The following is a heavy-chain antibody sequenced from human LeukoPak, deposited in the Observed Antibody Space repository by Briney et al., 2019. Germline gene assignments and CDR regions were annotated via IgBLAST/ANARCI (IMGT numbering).Heavy chain of an antibody. CDR1: GFTFSSYS. V-gene: IGHV3-21*01. J-gene: IGHJ6*02. D-gene: IGHD1-26*01. Sequence: GGSLRLSCAASGFTFSSYSMNWVRQAPGKGLEWVPSISSSSSYIYYADSVKGRFTISRDNAKNSLYLQMNSLRAEDTAVYYCCSSGGTYYYYGMDVWGQGTTVTVSS. CDR2: ISSSSSYI. CDR3: CSSGGTYYYYGMDV.